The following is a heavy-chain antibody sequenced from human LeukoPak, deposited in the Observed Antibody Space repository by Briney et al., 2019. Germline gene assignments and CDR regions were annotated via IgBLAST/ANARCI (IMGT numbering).Heavy chain of an antibody. V-gene: IGHV3-23*01. D-gene: IGHD3-16*01. Sequence: GGSLRLFCAASGFTFTSYAMGWVRQAPGKGLEWVSTISTSGGSTYYADSVKGRFTISRDNSKNTVYLQMNSLRAEDTAVYYCARDRGGAAFDIWGQGTMVTVSS. J-gene: IGHJ3*02. CDR2: ISTSGGST. CDR1: GFTFTSYA. CDR3: ARDRGGAAFDI.